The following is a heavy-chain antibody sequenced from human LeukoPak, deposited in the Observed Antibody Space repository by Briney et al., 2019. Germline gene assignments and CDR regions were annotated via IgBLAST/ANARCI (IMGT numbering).Heavy chain of an antibody. V-gene: IGHV3-23*01. CDR3: AKRGYCSSTSCQSIEYFQH. J-gene: IGHJ1*01. CDR1: GFTFSSYA. D-gene: IGHD2-2*01. CDR2: ISGSGGST. Sequence: GGSLRLSCAASGFTFSSYAMSWVRQAPGKGLEWVSAISGSGGSTYYADSVKGRFTISRDNSKNTLYLQMNSLRAEDTAVYYCAKRGYCSSTSCQSIEYFQHWGQGTLVTVSS.